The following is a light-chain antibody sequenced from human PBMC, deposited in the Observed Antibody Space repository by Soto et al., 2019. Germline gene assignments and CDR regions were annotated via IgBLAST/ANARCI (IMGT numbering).Light chain of an antibody. CDR2: EVN. V-gene: IGLV2-14*01. CDR1: SSDIGGYNF. J-gene: IGLJ2*01. Sequence: QSALTQPASVSGSPGQSITISCTGTSSDIGGYNFVSWYQQHPGKAPQLLIYEVNNRPSGVSNRFSGSKSGNPASLTISGLQAEDEADYYCRSFTRSTTLVFGGGTQLTVL. CDR3: RSFTRSTTLV.